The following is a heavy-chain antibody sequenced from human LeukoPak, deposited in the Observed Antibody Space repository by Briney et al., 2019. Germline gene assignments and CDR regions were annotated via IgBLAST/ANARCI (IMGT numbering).Heavy chain of an antibody. D-gene: IGHD5-12*01. CDR1: GYTFTSYG. CDR3: ARGPAVGTITNYYYYGMDV. V-gene: IGHV1-18*01. Sequence: ASVKVSCKASGYTFTSYGISWVRQAPGQGLEWMGWISAYNGNTNYAQKLQGRVTMTTDTSTSTAYMEPRSLRSDDTAVYYCARGPAVGTITNYYYYGMDVWGQGTTVTVSS. J-gene: IGHJ6*02. CDR2: ISAYNGNT.